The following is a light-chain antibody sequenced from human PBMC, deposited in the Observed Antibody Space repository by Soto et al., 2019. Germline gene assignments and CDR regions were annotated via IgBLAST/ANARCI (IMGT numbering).Light chain of an antibody. CDR1: SSDVGGYNY. Sequence: QSVLTQPASVSGSPGQSITISCTVTSSDVGGYNYVSWYQQHPGKAPKLMIYDVSNRPSGVSNRFSGSKSGNTASLTISGLQAEDEADYYCSSYTSSSTVVFGGGTQLTVL. CDR3: SSYTSSSTVV. CDR2: DVS. J-gene: IGLJ2*01. V-gene: IGLV2-14*01.